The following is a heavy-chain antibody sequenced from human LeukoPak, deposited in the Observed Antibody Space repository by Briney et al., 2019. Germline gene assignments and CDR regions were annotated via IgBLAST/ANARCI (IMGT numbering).Heavy chain of an antibody. J-gene: IGHJ4*02. CDR3: ARDRNLYSGSFAS. V-gene: IGHV1-2*06. CDR2: INPNSGGT. D-gene: IGHD1-26*01. Sequence: ASVKVSCKASGYTFSGDYMHWVRQAPGQGLERMGRINPNSGGTNYAQKFQGRVTMTRDTSISTAYMELSRLTSDDTAVYYCARDRNLYSGSFASWGQGTLVTVSS. CDR1: GYTFSGDY.